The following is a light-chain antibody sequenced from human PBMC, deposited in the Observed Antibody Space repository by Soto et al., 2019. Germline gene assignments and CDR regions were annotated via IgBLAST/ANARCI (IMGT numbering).Light chain of an antibody. CDR3: QKYNSAPLT. Sequence: DIQMTQSPSSLSASGVGIVSITCRATQGISNYLAWYQQKPGKVPKLLIYAASTLQSGVPSRFSGSGSGTDFTLTISSLQPEDVATYYCQKYNSAPLTFGGGTKVDNK. V-gene: IGKV1-27*01. CDR2: AAS. CDR1: QGISNY. J-gene: IGKJ4*01.